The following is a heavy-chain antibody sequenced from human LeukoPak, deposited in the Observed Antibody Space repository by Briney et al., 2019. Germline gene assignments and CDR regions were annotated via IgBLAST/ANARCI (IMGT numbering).Heavy chain of an antibody. D-gene: IGHD2-21*02. V-gene: IGHV3-30*18. CDR1: GFTFSSYG. J-gene: IGHJ4*02. CDR3: AKVQLAYCGGDCYAPFDY. Sequence: GGSLRLSCAASGFTFSSYGMHWVRQAPGKGLEWVAVISYDGSNKYYADSVKGRFTISRDNSKNTLYLQMNSLRAEDTALYYCAKVQLAYCGGDCYAPFDYWGQGTLVTVSS. CDR2: ISYDGSNK.